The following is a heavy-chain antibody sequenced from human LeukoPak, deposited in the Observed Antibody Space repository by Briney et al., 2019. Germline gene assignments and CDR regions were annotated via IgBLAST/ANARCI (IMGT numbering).Heavy chain of an antibody. CDR2: IYSGGST. J-gene: IGHJ4*02. V-gene: IGHV3-53*01. CDR1: GFTVSSNY. Sequence: GGSLRLSCAASGFTVSSNYMSWVRQAPGKGLEWVSVIYSGGSTYYADSVKGRFTISRDNSKNTLYLQMNSLRAEDTAVYYCAKSIGSWGGGFDYWGQGTLVTVSS. CDR3: AKSIGSWGGGFDY. D-gene: IGHD1-26*01.